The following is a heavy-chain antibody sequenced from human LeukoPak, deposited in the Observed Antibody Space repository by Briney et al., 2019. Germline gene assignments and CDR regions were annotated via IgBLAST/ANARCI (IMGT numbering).Heavy chain of an antibody. D-gene: IGHD3-9*01. CDR3: ARDNAGYYDILTGYYMKPGFDY. CDR2: ISAYNGNT. J-gene: IGHJ4*02. Sequence: ASVKVSCKASGYTFTSYSISWVRQAPGQGLEWMGWISAYNGNTNYAQKLQGRVTMTTDTSTSTAYMELRSLRSDDTAVYYCARDNAGYYDILTGYYMKPGFDYWGQGTLVTVSS. V-gene: IGHV1-18*01. CDR1: GYTFTSYS.